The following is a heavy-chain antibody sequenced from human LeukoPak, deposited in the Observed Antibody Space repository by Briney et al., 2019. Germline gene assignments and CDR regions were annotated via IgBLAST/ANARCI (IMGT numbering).Heavy chain of an antibody. J-gene: IGHJ4*02. CDR2: IHYSVTT. Sequence: SETLSLTCTVSGGSISNNYWSWICQPPGQRLEWIGFIHYSVTTAYNPSLESRCTMSLDTSKSQFSLKLSSVTAADTAVYYCARLGYCSGGHCHPDSWGQGTLVTVSS. D-gene: IGHD2-15*01. CDR1: GGSISNNY. CDR3: ARLGYCSGGHCHPDS. V-gene: IGHV4-59*01.